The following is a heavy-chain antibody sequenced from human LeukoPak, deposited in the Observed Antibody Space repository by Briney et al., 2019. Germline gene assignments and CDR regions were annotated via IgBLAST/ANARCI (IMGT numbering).Heavy chain of an antibody. CDR1: GFTFDDYA. V-gene: IGHV3-9*01. Sequence: PGRSLRLSCAVSGFTFDDYAMHWVRQVPGKGLEWVSGITWNSGSIGYADSVKGRFTISRDNAKNSLYLQMNSLRVEDTALYYCAKGLSSSWYFYFDFRGQGTLVTVSS. CDR3: AKGLSSSWYFYFDF. CDR2: ITWNSGSI. J-gene: IGHJ4*02. D-gene: IGHD6-13*01.